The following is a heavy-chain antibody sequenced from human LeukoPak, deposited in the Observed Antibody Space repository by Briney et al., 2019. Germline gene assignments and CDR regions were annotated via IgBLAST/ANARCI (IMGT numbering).Heavy chain of an antibody. CDR3: ARGPGIAVAPLQH. Sequence: SGGSLRLSCAASGFTFSSYSMIRVRQAPGKGLEWVSCISSSGSGNIYYSDAVKGRFTLSRDSAKNSLYLQMNSLRVEDTAFYYCARGPGIAVAPLQHWGQGTLVSVSS. J-gene: IGHJ1*01. CDR1: GFTFSSYS. V-gene: IGHV3-21*01. D-gene: IGHD6-19*01. CDR2: ISSSGSGNI.